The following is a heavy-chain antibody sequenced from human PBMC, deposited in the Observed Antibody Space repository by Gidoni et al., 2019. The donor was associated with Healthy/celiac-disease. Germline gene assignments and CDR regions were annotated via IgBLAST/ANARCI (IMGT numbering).Heavy chain of an antibody. CDR2: ISYDGSNK. D-gene: IGHD6-19*01. CDR1: GFTFSSYA. Sequence: QVQLVESGGGVVQPGRSLRLSCAASGFTFSSYAMHWVRQAPGKGLEWVAVISYDGSNKYYADSVKGRFTISRDNSKNTLYLQMNSLRAEDTAVYYCARDQEWLVPAPTATLDYWGQGTLVTVSS. V-gene: IGHV3-30-3*01. CDR3: ARDQEWLVPAPTATLDY. J-gene: IGHJ4*02.